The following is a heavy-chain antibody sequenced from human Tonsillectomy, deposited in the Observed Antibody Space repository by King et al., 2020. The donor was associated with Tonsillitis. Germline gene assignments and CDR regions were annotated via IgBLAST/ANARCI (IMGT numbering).Heavy chain of an antibody. CDR2: ISGGGDST. V-gene: IGHV3-23*04. D-gene: IGHD1-26*01. CDR1: GYTFGSYG. CDR3: TRLGWEY. Sequence: VQLVESGGGLVQPGGSLRLSCLASGYTFGSYGMSWVRQAPGKGLYWVSSISGGGDSTHHADSVKGRFTISRDNSKNTLDLQLNSLRAEDTAVYYCTRLGWEYWGQGTLVTVSS. J-gene: IGHJ4*02.